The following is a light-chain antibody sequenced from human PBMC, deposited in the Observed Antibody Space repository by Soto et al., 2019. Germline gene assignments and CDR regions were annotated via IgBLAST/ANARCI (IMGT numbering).Light chain of an antibody. V-gene: IGKV3-20*01. CDR2: GAS. J-gene: IGKJ5*01. Sequence: EIVLTQSPGTLSLSLGERATVSCRASQSVGSNYLAWYQRNPGQDPRILIYGASSRATGIPDRFSGIVSGTEFNLTINRLQSEDSAVYECQQQNQWTITFGQWTRREIK. CDR1: QSVGSNY. CDR3: QQQNQWTIT.